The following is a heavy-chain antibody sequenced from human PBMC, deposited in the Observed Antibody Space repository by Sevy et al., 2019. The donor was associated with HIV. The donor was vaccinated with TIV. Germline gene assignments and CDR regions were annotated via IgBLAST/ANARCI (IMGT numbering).Heavy chain of an antibody. CDR2: ISKSGSTT. J-gene: IGHJ4*02. D-gene: IGHD7-27*01. CDR1: GFTFSHHN. Sequence: GESLKISCAASGFTFSHHNMNWVRQAPGKGLEWISYISKSGSTTSFADSVRGRFTISRDNAKNSLFLEMHSLTDEDTAVYYCAREENRELGTIPLDSWGRGIQVTVSS. CDR3: AREENRELGTIPLDS. V-gene: IGHV3-48*02.